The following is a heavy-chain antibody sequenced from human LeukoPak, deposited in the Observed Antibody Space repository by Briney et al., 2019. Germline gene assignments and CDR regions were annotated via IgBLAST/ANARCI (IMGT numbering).Heavy chain of an antibody. D-gene: IGHD4-17*01. CDR1: GFTFSDYS. CDR2: ITTSSSTI. V-gene: IGHV3-48*02. J-gene: IGHJ3*02. CDR3: AKSSVTSNYFDT. Sequence: PGGSLRLSCAASGFTFSDYSMNWVRQAPGKGLEWVSYITTSSSTIYYADSVKGRFTISRDNAKNSLYLQMNSLRDEDTAVYYCAKSSVTSNYFDTWGQGTMVTVSS.